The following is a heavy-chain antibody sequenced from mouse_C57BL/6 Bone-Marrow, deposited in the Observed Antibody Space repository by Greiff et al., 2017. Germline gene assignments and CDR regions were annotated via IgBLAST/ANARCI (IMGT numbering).Heavy chain of an antibody. D-gene: IGHD3-1*01. CDR1: GYSITSGYY. CDR3: ARGYYGYFDV. CDR2: ISYDGSN. V-gene: IGHV3-6*01. J-gene: IGHJ1*03. Sequence: QLQQSGPGLVKPSQSLSLTCSVTGYSITSGYYWNWIRQFPGNKLEWMGYISYDGSNNYNPSLKNRISITRDTSKNQFFLKLNSVTTEDTATYYCARGYYGYFDVWGTGTTVTVSS.